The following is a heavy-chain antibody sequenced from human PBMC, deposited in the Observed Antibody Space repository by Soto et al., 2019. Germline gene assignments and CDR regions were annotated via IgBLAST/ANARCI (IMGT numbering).Heavy chain of an antibody. CDR1: GGTFTSYD. D-gene: IGHD2-15*01. Sequence: GASAKVSCKASGGTFTSYDISWVRQAHGQGLEWMGRIIPILGIANYAQKFQGRVTITADKSTSTAYMELSSLRSEDTAVYYCARDCSGGGCYLDDPFDNWGQGTMVTVSS. CDR2: IIPILGIA. J-gene: IGHJ3*02. CDR3: ARDCSGGGCYLDDPFDN. V-gene: IGHV1-69*04.